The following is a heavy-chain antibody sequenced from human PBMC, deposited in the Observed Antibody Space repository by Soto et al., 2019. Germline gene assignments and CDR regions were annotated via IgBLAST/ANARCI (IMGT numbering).Heavy chain of an antibody. V-gene: IGHV3-74*01. CDR3: ARGRPYGMDV. J-gene: IGHJ6*02. CDR1: GFTFGSYW. Sequence: GESLRLSCAASGFTFGSYWMNWVRQAPGKGLVWVSRIDSDGSSTTYADSVKGRFTTSRDNAKNTLYLQMSSLRVEDTAVYYCARGRPYGMDVWGQGTTVTVSS. CDR2: IDSDGSST.